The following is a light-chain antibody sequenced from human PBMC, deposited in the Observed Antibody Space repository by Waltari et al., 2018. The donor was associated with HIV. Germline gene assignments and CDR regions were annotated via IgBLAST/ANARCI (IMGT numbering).Light chain of an antibody. CDR2: WAA. J-gene: IGKJ1*01. CDR3: QQYFSTPPT. Sequence: DIVMPQSPDSLAVSLCERATVNCRSTHSILYNSNNNSYLGWYQQKPGQPPKLLIYWAATRASGTPDRVTGSGSGTDFALTISSLLAEDAAVYYCQQYFSTPPTFGQGTKVEIK. V-gene: IGKV4-1*01. CDR1: HSILYNSNNNSY.